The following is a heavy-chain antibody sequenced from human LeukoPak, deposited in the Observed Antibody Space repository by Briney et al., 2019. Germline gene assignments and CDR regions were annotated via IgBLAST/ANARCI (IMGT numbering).Heavy chain of an antibody. V-gene: IGHV3-13*05. CDR1: GFTFSSYD. CDR2: IGTAGDP. D-gene: IGHD1-26*01. Sequence: GGSLRLSCAASGFTFSSYDMHWARQATGKGLEWVSAIGTAGDPYYPGSVKGRFTISRENAKNYLYLQMNSLRAGDTAVYYCARGKRENYYYYGMDVWGKGTTVTVSS. CDR3: ARGKRENYYYYGMDV. J-gene: IGHJ6*04.